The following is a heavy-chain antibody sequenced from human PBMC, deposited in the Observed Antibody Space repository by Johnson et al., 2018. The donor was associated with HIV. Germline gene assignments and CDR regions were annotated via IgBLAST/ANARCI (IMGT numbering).Heavy chain of an antibody. D-gene: IGHD5-12*01. J-gene: IGHJ3*02. CDR2: ISGGST. Sequence: VQLVESRGVLVQPGGSLRLSCAASGFTVSSNEMSWVRQAPGKGLEWVSSISGGSTYYADSRNGRFTISRDNSKNTLHLQMNSLRAEDTAVYYCASRGYSGYDSYAVDIWGQGTMVTVSS. CDR3: ASRGYSGYDSYAVDI. V-gene: IGHV3-38-3*01. CDR1: GFTVSSNE.